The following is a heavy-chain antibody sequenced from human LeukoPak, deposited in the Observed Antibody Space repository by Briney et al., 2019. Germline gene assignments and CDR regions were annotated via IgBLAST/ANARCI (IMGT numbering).Heavy chain of an antibody. CDR3: ARKPDAFDI. J-gene: IGHJ3*02. Sequence: SETLSLTCAVYGGSFSGYYWSLIRQPPGKGLEWIGEINHSGSTNYNPSLKSRVTISVDTSKNQFSLKLSSVTAADTAVYYCARKPDAFDIWGQGTMVTVSS. V-gene: IGHV4-34*01. CDR1: GGSFSGYY. CDR2: INHSGST.